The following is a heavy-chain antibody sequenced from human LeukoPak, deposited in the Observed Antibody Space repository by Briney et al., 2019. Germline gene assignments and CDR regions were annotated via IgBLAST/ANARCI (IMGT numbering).Heavy chain of an antibody. CDR1: GGSISSGDYY. V-gene: IGHV4-61*08. Sequence: PSETLSLTCTVSGGSISSGDYYWSWIRQPPGTGLEWIGYIYYSGSTNYNPSLKSRVTISVDTSKNQFSLKLSSVTAADTAVYYCARHSDYSFAEYFQHWGQGTLVTVSS. J-gene: IGHJ1*01. CDR2: IYYSGST. CDR3: ARHSDYSFAEYFQH. D-gene: IGHD2-15*01.